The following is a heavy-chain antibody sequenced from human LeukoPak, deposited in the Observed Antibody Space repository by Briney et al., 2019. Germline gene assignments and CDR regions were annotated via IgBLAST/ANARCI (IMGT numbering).Heavy chain of an antibody. J-gene: IGHJ4*02. D-gene: IGHD1-26*01. V-gene: IGHV4-34*01. Sequence: SETLSLTCAVYGGSFSGYYWSWIRQPPGKGLEWIGEINHSGSTNYNPSLKSRVTISVDTSKNQFSLKLSSVTAADTAVYYCARGRGSYHLYYFDYWGQGTLVTVSS. CDR3: ARGRGSYHLYYFDY. CDR2: INHSGST. CDR1: GGSFSGYY.